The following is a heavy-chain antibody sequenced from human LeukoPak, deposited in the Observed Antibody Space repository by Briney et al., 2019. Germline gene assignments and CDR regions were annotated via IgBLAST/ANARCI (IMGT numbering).Heavy chain of an antibody. CDR1: GFTFSNYW. CDR2: INRDGSGR. J-gene: IGHJ6*02. CDR3: ARRNAMDV. V-gene: IGHV3-7*03. Sequence: GGSLRLSCAASGFTFSNYWMTWVREAPGKGLEWVANINRDGSGRYYVDSVKGRFTISRDDAKSSLYLQMNSLRAEDTAVYYCARRNAMDVWGQGTTVIVFS.